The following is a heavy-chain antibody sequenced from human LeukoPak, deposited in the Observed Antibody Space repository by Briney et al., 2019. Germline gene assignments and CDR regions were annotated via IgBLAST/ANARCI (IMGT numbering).Heavy chain of an antibody. D-gene: IGHD1-26*01. J-gene: IGHJ4*02. V-gene: IGHV4-59*08. CDR1: GGSISSYY. Sequence: SETLSLTCTVSGGSISSYYWSWIRQPPGKGLEWIGYIYYSGNTNYNPSLKSRVTISVDTSKNQFSLKLSSVTAADTAVYYCASWSGSYPYYFDYWGQGTLVTVSS. CDR2: IYYSGNT. CDR3: ASWSGSYPYYFDY.